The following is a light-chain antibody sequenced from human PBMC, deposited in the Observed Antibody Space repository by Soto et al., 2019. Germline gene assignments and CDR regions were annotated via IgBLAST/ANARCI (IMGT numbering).Light chain of an antibody. Sequence: EIVLTQSPGTLSLSPGERATLSCRASQSVSNSYLAWCQQKPGQAPRLLIYGASSRATGIPDRFSATGSGTDFTLTISRLEPEDLAVYYCHQYGSSPITFGQGTRLEIK. J-gene: IGKJ5*01. CDR1: QSVSNSY. CDR3: HQYGSSPIT. CDR2: GAS. V-gene: IGKV3-20*01.